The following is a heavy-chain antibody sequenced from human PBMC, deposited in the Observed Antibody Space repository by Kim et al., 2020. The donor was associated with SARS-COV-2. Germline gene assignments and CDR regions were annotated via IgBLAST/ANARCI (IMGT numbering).Heavy chain of an antibody. Sequence: GGSLRLSCAASGFTFSNSRMSWVRQAPGKGLEWVGRIKSKTDGGTTDYAAPGKGRFTITREESKNTLYLQMNSLKTGDTGVYYCTTDRPASDDAVDIWGQGAMGTVSS. CDR2: IKSKTDGGTT. CDR3: TTDRPASDDAVDI. CDR1: GFTFSNSR. J-gene: IGHJ3*02. V-gene: IGHV3-15*01. D-gene: IGHD2-2*01.